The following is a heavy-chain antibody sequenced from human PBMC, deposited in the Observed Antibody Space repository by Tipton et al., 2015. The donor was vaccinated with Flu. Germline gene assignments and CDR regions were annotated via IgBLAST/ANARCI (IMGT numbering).Heavy chain of an antibody. CDR1: GGSISSYY. V-gene: IGHV4-4*07. J-gene: IGHJ4*02. CDR2: ISTSGST. CDR3: ARHHSLPADAIDC. D-gene: IGHD2-2*01. Sequence: TLSLTCTVSGGSISSYYWSWIRQPAGKGLEWIGRISTSGSTNYNPSLKSRVTMSVDTSKNQFSLKLSSVTAADTAVYYCARHHSLPADAIDCWGQGTLVTVSS.